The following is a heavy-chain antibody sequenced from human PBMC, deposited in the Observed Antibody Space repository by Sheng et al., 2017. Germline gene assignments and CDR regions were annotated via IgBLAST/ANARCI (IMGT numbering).Heavy chain of an antibody. CDR3: ASAYSSSDPFDY. J-gene: IGHJ4*02. CDR2: IYSGGST. D-gene: IGHD6-6*01. CDR1: GFTVSSNY. V-gene: IGHV3-66*02. Sequence: EVQLVESGGGLVQPGGSLRLSCAASGFTVSSNYMSWVRQAPGKGLEWVSVIYSGGSTYYADSVKGRFTISRDNSKNTLYLQMNSLRAEDTAVYYCASAYSSSDPFDYWGQGTLVTVSS.